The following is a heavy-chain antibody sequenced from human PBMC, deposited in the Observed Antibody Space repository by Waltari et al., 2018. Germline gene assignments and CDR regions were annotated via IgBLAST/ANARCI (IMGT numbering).Heavy chain of an antibody. Sequence: QVQLQESGPGLVKPSETLSLTCPVYGGSISSYYWSWIRQPAGKGLEWIGRSYTRWGTNYNPSLTSRCTMSLDTSKSQFSWKLSSVTAADTVVYYCARDRGDSSGYYYGWFDPWGQGTLVTVSS. CDR2: SYTRWGT. D-gene: IGHD3-22*01. CDR1: GGSISSYY. CDR3: ARDRGDSSGYYYGWFDP. J-gene: IGHJ5*02. V-gene: IGHV4-4*07.